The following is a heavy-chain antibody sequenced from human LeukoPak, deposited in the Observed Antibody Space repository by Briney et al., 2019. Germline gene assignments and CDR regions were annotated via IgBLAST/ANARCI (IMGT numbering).Heavy chain of an antibody. Sequence: VASVKVSCKASGGTFSSYAISWVRQAPGQGLEWMGGIIPIFGTANYAQKFQGRVTITADESTSTAYMELSSLRSEDTAVYYCARVTRNWNYEVPDYWGQRTLVTVSS. D-gene: IGHD1-7*01. V-gene: IGHV1-69*13. CDR1: GGTFSSYA. CDR2: IIPIFGTA. J-gene: IGHJ4*02. CDR3: ARVTRNWNYEVPDY.